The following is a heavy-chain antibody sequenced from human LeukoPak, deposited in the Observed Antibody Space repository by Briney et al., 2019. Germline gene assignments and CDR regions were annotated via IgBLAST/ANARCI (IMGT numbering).Heavy chain of an antibody. D-gene: IGHD4-17*01. CDR1: GYTFTSYG. V-gene: IGHV1-18*01. CDR2: IRAYNGNT. J-gene: IGHJ3*02. Sequence: ASAKVSCKASGYTFTSYGISWVRQAPGQGLEWMGWIRAYNGNTNYPQKLQGRVTMTTDTSTSTAYTELRSLRSDDTAVYYCARDFSRGYGDYDLGDAFDIWGQGTMVTVSS. CDR3: ARDFSRGYGDYDLGDAFDI.